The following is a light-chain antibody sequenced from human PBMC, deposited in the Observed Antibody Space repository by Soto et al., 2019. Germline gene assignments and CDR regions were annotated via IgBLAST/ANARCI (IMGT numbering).Light chain of an antibody. V-gene: IGKV3-15*01. CDR1: QSVSSN. CDR2: GAS. CDR3: QQYNNWPRT. Sequence: EIVMTQSPATLSVSPGERATLSCRASQSVSSNLAWYQQKPGQAPRLLIYGASTRATGIPARFSRSGSGTDFTLTISSLQPEDFGVYYCQQYNNWPRTFGQGTKVEIK. J-gene: IGKJ1*01.